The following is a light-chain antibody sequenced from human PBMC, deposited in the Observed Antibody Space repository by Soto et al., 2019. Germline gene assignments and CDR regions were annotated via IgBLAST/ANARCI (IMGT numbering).Light chain of an antibody. CDR3: QQFNNWPHT. CDR1: QSVNQK. V-gene: IGKV3-15*01. Sequence: ASQSVNQKLGWYQQKPGQAPRLLIYVASYRATGIPARFSGSGSGTEYTLTISNLQAEDFAVYYCQQFNNWPHTFGQGTRLEIK. CDR2: VAS. J-gene: IGKJ5*01.